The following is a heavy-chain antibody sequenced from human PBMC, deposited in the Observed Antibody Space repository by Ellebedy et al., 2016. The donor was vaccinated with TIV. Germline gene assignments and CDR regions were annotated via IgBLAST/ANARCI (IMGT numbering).Heavy chain of an antibody. D-gene: IGHD3-22*01. CDR2: ISSSGSTI. Sequence: GESLKISCAASGFTFSSYEMNWVRQAPGKGLEWVSYISSSGSTIYYADSVKGRFTISRDNAKNSLYLQMNSLRAEDTAVYYCARDRYYDSSGYYTGHDAFDIWGQGTMVTVSS. CDR1: GFTFSSYE. V-gene: IGHV3-48*03. CDR3: ARDRYYDSSGYYTGHDAFDI. J-gene: IGHJ3*02.